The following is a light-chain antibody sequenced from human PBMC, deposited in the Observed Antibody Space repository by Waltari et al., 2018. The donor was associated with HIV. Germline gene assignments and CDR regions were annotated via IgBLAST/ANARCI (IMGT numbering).Light chain of an antibody. V-gene: IGLV1-47*01. CDR2: SNK. Sequence: QSVLIQSPSMSGTPGQSITISCSGSNSNIGKNGVYWHQQFPGTAPKVLIYSNKRRPSGVRARFAGSKSGTSASLAISGLRSEDEADYYCSVWDDSLSVQVFGGGTKLTVL. CDR1: NSNIGKNG. J-gene: IGLJ3*02. CDR3: SVWDDSLSVQV.